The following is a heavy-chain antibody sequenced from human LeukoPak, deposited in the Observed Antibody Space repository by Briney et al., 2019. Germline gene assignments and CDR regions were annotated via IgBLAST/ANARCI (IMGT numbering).Heavy chain of an antibody. CDR2: ISSSSDYI. J-gene: IGHJ4*02. Sequence: GGSLRLSCAASGFTFSTYLMNWVRQAPGKGLEWVSSISSSSDYIYYVDSVKGRFTISRDNAKNSLFLQMNSLRAEDTAVHFCARGNIKFDYWGRGTLVTVSS. CDR1: GFTFSTYL. CDR3: ARGNIKFDY. V-gene: IGHV3-21*01.